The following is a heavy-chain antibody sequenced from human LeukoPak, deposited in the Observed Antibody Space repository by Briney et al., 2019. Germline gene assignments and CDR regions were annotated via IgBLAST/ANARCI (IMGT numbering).Heavy chain of an antibody. J-gene: IGHJ4*02. CDR1: GFTFSSYS. CDR2: ISSTSSYI. D-gene: IGHD2-21*02. CDR3: MVTHPQHYYFDY. V-gene: IGHV3-21*01. Sequence: PGGSLRLSCAASGFTFSSYSMNWVRQAPGKGLEWVSSISSTSSYIYYADSVKGRFTISRDNAKNSLYLQMNNLRAEDTAVYRCMVTHPQHYYFDYWGQGTLVTVSS.